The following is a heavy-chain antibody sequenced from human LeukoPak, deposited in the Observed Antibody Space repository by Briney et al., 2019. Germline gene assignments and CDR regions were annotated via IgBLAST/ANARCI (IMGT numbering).Heavy chain of an antibody. V-gene: IGHV4-31*03. CDR3: ARDGGYGSDY. J-gene: IGHJ4*02. Sequence: SETLSLTCTVSGGSISSGGYYWSWIRQHPGKGLEWIGYIYYSGSTYYNPPLKSRVTISVDTSKNQFSLKLSSVTAADTAVYYCARDGGYGSDYWGQGTLVTVSS. CDR1: GGSISSGGYY. D-gene: IGHD3-10*01. CDR2: IYYSGST.